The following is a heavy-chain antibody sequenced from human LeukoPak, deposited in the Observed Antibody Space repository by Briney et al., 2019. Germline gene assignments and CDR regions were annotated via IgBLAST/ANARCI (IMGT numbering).Heavy chain of an antibody. Sequence: GGSLRLSCAASGFTFSSYWMHWVRQAPGKGLVWVSRINSDGSSTSYADSVKGRFTISRDNAKNTLYLQMNSLRAEDTAVYYCAGGGPNDAFDIWGQGTMVTVSS. CDR2: INSDGSST. J-gene: IGHJ3*02. CDR3: AGGGPNDAFDI. V-gene: IGHV3-74*01. D-gene: IGHD2-15*01. CDR1: GFTFSSYW.